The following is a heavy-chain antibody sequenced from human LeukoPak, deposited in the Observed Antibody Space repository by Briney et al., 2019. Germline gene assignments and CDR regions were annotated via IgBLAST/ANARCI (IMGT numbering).Heavy chain of an antibody. Sequence: SETLSLTCTVSGGSISSYYWSWIRQPAGKGLEWIGRIGRIYTSGSTNYNPSLKSRVTISVDTSKNQFSLKLSSVTAADTAVYYCARTTEAHSWQTRYYSYYMDVWGKGTTVTVSS. CDR3: ARTTEAHSWQTRYYSYYMDV. CDR1: GGSISSYY. V-gene: IGHV4-4*07. CDR2: IYTSGST. D-gene: IGHD6-13*01. J-gene: IGHJ6*03.